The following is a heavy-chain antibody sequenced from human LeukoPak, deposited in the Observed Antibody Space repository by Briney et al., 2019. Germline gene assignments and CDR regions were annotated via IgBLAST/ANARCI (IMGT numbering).Heavy chain of an antibody. D-gene: IGHD6-13*01. J-gene: IGHJ4*02. Sequence: GGPLRLSCAASGFTFSSYDMHWVRQATGKGLEWVSAIGTAGDTYYPGSVKGRFTISRENAKNSLYLQMNSLRAGDTAGYYCARVDGYSSSWSYDYWGQGTLVTVSS. CDR3: ARVDGYSSSWSYDY. V-gene: IGHV3-13*01. CDR1: GFTFSSYD. CDR2: IGTAGDT.